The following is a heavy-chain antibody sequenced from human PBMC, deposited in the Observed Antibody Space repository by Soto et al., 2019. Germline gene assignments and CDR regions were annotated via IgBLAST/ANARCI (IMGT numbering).Heavy chain of an antibody. V-gene: IGHV5-10-1*01. CDR2: IDPSDSYT. CDR1: GYSFTSYW. D-gene: IGHD2-15*01. J-gene: IGHJ6*02. Sequence: GESLKISCKGSGYSFTSYWISWVRQMPGKGLEWMGRIDPSDSYTNYSPSFQGHVTISADKSISTAYLQWSSLKASDTAMYYCAGTPHYCSGGSCFTYYGMDVWGQGTTVTVSS. CDR3: AGTPHYCSGGSCFTYYGMDV.